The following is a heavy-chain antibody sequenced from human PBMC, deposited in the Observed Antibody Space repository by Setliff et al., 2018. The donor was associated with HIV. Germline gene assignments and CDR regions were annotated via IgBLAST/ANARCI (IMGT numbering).Heavy chain of an antibody. Sequence: SETLSLTCTVSGGSISSHYWSWIRQPPGKGLEWIGHIYTSGSTNYNPSLKSRVTISVDTSKTQFSLKLSSVTAADTAVYYCARHAPRNHDLAGVFYPYYMDVWGKGTTVTVSS. V-gene: IGHV4-59*08. CDR2: IYTSGST. CDR1: GGSISSHY. J-gene: IGHJ6*03. CDR3: ARHAPRNHDLAGVFYPYYMDV. D-gene: IGHD1-1*01.